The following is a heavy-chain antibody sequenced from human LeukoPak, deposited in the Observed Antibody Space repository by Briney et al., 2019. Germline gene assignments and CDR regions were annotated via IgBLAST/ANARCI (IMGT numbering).Heavy chain of an antibody. CDR1: GGSIRSSSYY. Sequence: SETLSLTCTVSGGSIRSSSYYCFWIRQPPGNGLKWIGTIYYSGSTYYNPSLKCRVTISVDTSKNQFSLKLSSVTAADTAVYYCARRYSSGWYPWGQGTLVTVSS. CDR3: ARRYSSGWYP. J-gene: IGHJ5*02. D-gene: IGHD6-19*01. V-gene: IGHV4-39*01. CDR2: IYYSGST.